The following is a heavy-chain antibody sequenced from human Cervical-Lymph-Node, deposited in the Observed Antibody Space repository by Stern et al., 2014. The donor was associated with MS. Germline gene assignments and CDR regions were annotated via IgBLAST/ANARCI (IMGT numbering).Heavy chain of an antibody. Sequence: QLVQSWPEVKKPGTSVKVSCKASGITFSQSAVQWLRQARGKRLEWIGWVVGLHCYTHYAQSFQERVTITRDMSTSTVYMELRSLRSEDTAVYYCASERYTYYDDQRPPGGFGPWGQGTLVTVSS. CDR3: ASERYTYYDDQRPPGGFGP. J-gene: IGHJ5*02. D-gene: IGHD5-18*01. CDR2: VVGLHCYT. V-gene: IGHV1-58*03. CDR1: GITFSQSA.